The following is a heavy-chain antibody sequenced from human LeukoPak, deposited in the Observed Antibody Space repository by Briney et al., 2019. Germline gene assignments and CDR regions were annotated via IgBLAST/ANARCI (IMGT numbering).Heavy chain of an antibody. Sequence: PGGSLRLSCAASGFSFSNFGLHWVRQAPGKGLEWVALIRSDGSSKNYADSVKGRFTISRDASKNTVFLQMNSLRADDTAVYFCAKWSGYFPSYYLEYWGQGTL. CDR3: AKWSGYFPSYYLEY. D-gene: IGHD5-18*01. CDR2: IRSDGSSK. V-gene: IGHV3-30*02. J-gene: IGHJ4*02. CDR1: GFSFSNFG.